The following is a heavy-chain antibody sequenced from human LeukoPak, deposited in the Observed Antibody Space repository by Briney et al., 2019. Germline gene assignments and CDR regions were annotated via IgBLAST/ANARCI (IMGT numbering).Heavy chain of an antibody. CDR3: ARDSGVLRFLEWTTYMDV. Sequence: SEXLSLTCTVSGGSISXYYWSWXRQPAGKGLEWIGRIYTSGSTNYNPSLKSRVTMSVDTSKNQFSLKLSSVTAADTAVYYCARDSGVLRFLEWTTYMDVWGKGTTVTVSS. D-gene: IGHD3-3*01. CDR1: GGSISXYY. J-gene: IGHJ6*03. CDR2: IYTSGST. V-gene: IGHV4-4*07.